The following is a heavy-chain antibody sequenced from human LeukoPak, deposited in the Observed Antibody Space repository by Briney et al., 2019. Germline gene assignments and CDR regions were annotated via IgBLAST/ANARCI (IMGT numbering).Heavy chain of an antibody. CDR3: AKITGYALDNWFDP. V-gene: IGHV1-8*01. CDR2: MNPNSGNT. D-gene: IGHD1-20*01. CDR1: GYTFTSYD. J-gene: IGHJ5*02. Sequence: ASVTVSCKASGYTFTSYDINWVRQAPGQGLEGMGWMNPNSGNTGYAQKFQGRVTMTRNTSISTAYMELGSLTSEDTAVYYCAKITGYALDNWFDPWGQGTLVTVSS.